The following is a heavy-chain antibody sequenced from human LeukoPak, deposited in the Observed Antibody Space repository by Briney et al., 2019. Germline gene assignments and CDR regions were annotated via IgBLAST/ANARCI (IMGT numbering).Heavy chain of an antibody. CDR3: ARDSSGWFGGEVSAFDI. Sequence: PSETLSPTCTVSGGSISSGSYYWSWIRQPAGKGLEWIGRIYTSGTTNYNPSLKSRVTMSVDTSKNQFSLKLSSVTAADTAVYYCARDSSGWFGGEVSAFDIWGQGTMVTVSS. D-gene: IGHD6-19*01. J-gene: IGHJ3*02. CDR2: IYTSGTT. V-gene: IGHV4-61*02. CDR1: GGSISSGSYY.